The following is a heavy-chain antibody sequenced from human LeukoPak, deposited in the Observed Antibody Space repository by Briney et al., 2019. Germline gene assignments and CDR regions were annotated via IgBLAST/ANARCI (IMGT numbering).Heavy chain of an antibody. V-gene: IGHV3-11*01. CDR1: GFTFSDYY. D-gene: IGHD2-15*01. Sequence: GGSLRLSCAASGFTFSDYYMSWIRQAPGKGLEWVSYISSSGSTIYYADSVKGRFTISRDNAKNSLYLQMNSLRAEDTAVYYCARDGFYCSGGSCYKLSAFDIWGQGTMVTVSS. CDR2: ISSSGSTI. J-gene: IGHJ3*02. CDR3: ARDGFYCSGGSCYKLSAFDI.